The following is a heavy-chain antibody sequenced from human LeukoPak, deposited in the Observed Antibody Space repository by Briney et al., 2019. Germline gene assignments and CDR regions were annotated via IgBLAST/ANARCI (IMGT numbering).Heavy chain of an antibody. J-gene: IGHJ4*02. D-gene: IGHD2-15*01. CDR2: IHTSWTT. CDR3: ARRGYCSGGSCYSFDY. Sequence: SETLSLTCTVSGGSMSSYYWSFIRQPAGKGLEWIGRIHTSWTTYYNPSLKSRVTMSVDTSRNQFSLRLTSVTAADTAVYYCARRGYCSGGSCYSFDYWGQGTLVTVSS. V-gene: IGHV4-4*07. CDR1: GGSMSSYY.